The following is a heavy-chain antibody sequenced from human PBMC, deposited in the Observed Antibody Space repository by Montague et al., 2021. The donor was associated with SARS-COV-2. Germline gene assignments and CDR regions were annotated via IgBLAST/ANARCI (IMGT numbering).Heavy chain of an antibody. Sequence: TLSLTCTVSGASITSGSYYWSWIRQPAGTRLEWIGRKYTTGSTNYDPSLKSRVAISVDTSKNQFFLKLSSVTAADTAVYYCARAGEQLVRGRWYFDYWGQGILVTVSP. CDR1: GASITSGSYY. J-gene: IGHJ4*02. CDR2: KYTTGST. V-gene: IGHV4-61*02. D-gene: IGHD6-6*01. CDR3: ARAGEQLVRGRWYFDY.